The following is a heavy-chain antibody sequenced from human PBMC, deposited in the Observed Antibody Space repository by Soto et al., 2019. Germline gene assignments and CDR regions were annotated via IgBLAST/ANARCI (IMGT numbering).Heavy chain of an antibody. V-gene: IGHV1-69*13. Sequence: SVKVSCKASGGTFSSYAISWVRQAPGQGLEWMGGIIPIFGTANYAQKFQGRVTITADESTSTAYMELSSLRSEDTAVYYCARLGYCTHGVCLDDWGQGTLVTVSS. D-gene: IGHD2-8*01. CDR2: IIPIFGTA. CDR1: GGTFSSYA. J-gene: IGHJ4*02. CDR3: ARLGYCTHGVCLDD.